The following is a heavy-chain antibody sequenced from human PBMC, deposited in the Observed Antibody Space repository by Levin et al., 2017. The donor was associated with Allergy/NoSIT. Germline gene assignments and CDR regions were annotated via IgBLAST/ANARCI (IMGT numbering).Heavy chain of an antibody. D-gene: IGHD3-10*01. V-gene: IGHV4-34*01. CDR2: INHSGST. CDR1: GGSFSGYY. Sequence: SETLSLTCAVYGGSFSGYYWSWIRQPPGKGLEWIGEINHSGSTNYNPSLKSRVTISVDTSKNQFSLKLSSVTAADTAVYYCARGRSMVRGAYTDWGQGTLVTVSS. J-gene: IGHJ4*02. CDR3: ARGRSMVRGAYTD.